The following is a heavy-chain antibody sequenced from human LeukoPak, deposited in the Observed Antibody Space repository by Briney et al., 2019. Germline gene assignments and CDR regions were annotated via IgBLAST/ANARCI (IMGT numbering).Heavy chain of an antibody. CDR3: ATDTERGYSGYVNY. V-gene: IGHV1-24*01. D-gene: IGHD5-12*01. CDR2: FDPEDGET. Sequence: ASVKVSCKVSGYTLTELPMHWVRQAPGKGLEWMGGFDPEDGETIYAQKFQGRVTMTEDTSTDTAYMELSSLRSEDTAVYYCATDTERGYSGYVNYWGQGTLVTVSS. J-gene: IGHJ4*02. CDR1: GYTLTELP.